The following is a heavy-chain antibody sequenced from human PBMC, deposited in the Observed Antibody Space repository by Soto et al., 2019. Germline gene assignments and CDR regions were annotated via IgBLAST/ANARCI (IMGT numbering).Heavy chain of an antibody. Sequence: SETLSLTCSVSGGSMSSGDNYWSWIRQPPGKGLEWIGYIYSSGSTYYNPSLKSRVTISVDTSENQFSLKLSSVTAADTAVYYCARQANNYYFDYWGQGTLVTVSS. CDR2: IYSSGST. J-gene: IGHJ4*02. CDR1: GGSMSSGDNY. CDR3: ARQANNYYFDY. V-gene: IGHV4-30-4*01. D-gene: IGHD1-1*01.